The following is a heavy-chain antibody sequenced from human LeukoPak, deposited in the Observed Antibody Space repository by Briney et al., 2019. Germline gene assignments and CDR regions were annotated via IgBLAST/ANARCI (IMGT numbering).Heavy chain of an antibody. CDR3: AADFTPLAPYPIVGARVFDY. J-gene: IGHJ4*02. CDR1: GFTFTSSA. Sequence: SVKVSCKASGFTFTSSAVQWVRQARGQRLEWIGWIVVGSGNTNYAQKFRERVTITRDMSTSTAYMELSSLRSEDTAVYYCAADFTPLAPYPIVGARVFDYWGQGTLVTVSS. D-gene: IGHD1-26*01. V-gene: IGHV1-58*01. CDR2: IVVGSGNT.